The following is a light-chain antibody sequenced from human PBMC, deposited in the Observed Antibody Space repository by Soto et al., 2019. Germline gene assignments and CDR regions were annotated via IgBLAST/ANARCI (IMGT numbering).Light chain of an antibody. CDR3: SSYTTGSTVV. J-gene: IGLJ2*01. CDR2: DVD. CDR1: NSDVGGYNY. V-gene: IGLV2-14*01. Sequence: QSALTQPASISGSPGQSITISCTGTNSDVGGYNYVSWYQQYPGKAPKLMIYDVDNRPSGVSYRFSGSKSGKTASLTISGLQAEDEADYYCSSYTTGSTVVFGGGTKLTVL.